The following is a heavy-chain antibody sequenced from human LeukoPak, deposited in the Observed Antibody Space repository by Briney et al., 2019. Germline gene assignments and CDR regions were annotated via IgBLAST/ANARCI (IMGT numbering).Heavy chain of an antibody. CDR2: VYYSGST. CDR3: ASNTGTVFDY. CDR1: GGFITAYY. J-gene: IGHJ4*02. V-gene: IGHV4-59*01. D-gene: IGHD7-27*01. Sequence: SETLSLTCTVSGGFITAYYWSWIRQPPGKGLEWIGYVYYSGSTEYNPSLRSRVTISLDTSKHQFSLNLTSVTAADTAVYYCASNTGTVFDYWGQGALVTVSS.